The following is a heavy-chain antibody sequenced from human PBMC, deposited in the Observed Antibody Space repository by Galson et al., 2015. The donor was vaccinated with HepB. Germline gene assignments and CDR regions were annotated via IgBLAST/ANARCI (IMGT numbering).Heavy chain of an antibody. D-gene: IGHD3-10*01. V-gene: IGHV3-33*01. J-gene: IGHJ4*02. CDR3: ARGSSLYGSGSYFDY. CDR1: GFTFSSYA. Sequence: SLRLSCAASGFTFSSYAMHWVRQAPGKGLEWVALMWHDGSNKYYADSVKGRFTISRDNSKNTLYLQMNSLRAEDTAVYYCARGSSLYGSGSYFDYWGQGTLVTVSS. CDR2: MWHDGSNK.